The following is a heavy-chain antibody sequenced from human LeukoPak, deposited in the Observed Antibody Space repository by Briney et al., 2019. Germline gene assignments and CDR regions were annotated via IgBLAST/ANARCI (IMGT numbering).Heavy chain of an antibody. CDR3: ASRKYSGSYYADY. CDR1: GGTFSSYA. CDR2: IIPILGIA. D-gene: IGHD1-26*01. Sequence: GASVKVSCTASGGTFSSYAISWVRQAPGQGLEWMGRIIPILGIANYAQKFQGRVTITADKSTSTAYMELSSLRSEDTAVYYCASRKYSGSYYADYWGQGTLVTVSS. J-gene: IGHJ4*02. V-gene: IGHV1-69*04.